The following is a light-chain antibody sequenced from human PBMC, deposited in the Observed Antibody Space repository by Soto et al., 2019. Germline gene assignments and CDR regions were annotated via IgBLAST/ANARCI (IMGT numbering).Light chain of an antibody. CDR1: QSISSY. CDR2: AAS. V-gene: IGKV1-39*01. Sequence: DIHMTQSPSSXSASVGDRVTITCRASQSISSYVNWYQQKSGQAPKLLIYAASSLRSGVPSRFSGTGSGTDFTLTITSLQPEDFASYHCQQSYNSPQTFGRGTKVDIK. CDR3: QQSYNSPQT. J-gene: IGKJ1*01.